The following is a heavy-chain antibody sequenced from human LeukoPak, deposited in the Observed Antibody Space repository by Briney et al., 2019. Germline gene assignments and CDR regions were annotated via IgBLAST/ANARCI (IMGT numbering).Heavy chain of an antibody. J-gene: IGHJ5*02. CDR1: GFTFSSYS. V-gene: IGHV3-48*02. CDR2: ISSYSGSTI. CDR3: ARGHAP. Sequence: GGSLRLSCAASGFTFSSYSMNWVRQAPGKGLEWISYISSYSGSTIYYADSVKGRFTISRDNAKNALYLQMNSLRYEDTAVYHCARGHAPWGQGTLVTVSS.